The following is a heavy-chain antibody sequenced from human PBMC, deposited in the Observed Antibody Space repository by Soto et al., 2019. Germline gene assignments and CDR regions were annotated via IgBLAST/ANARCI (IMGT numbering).Heavy chain of an antibody. J-gene: IGHJ1*01. D-gene: IGHD5-12*01. Sequence: GGALGLSFAAPWFTFSSLALSWVPPGPGKGLEWVSAISGSGGSTYYADSVKGRFTISRDNSKNTLYLQMNSLRAEDTAVYYCAKVGGYGLSEYFQHWGQGTLATVSS. V-gene: IGHV3-23*01. CDR3: AKVGGYGLSEYFQH. CDR2: ISGSGGST. CDR1: WFTFSSLA.